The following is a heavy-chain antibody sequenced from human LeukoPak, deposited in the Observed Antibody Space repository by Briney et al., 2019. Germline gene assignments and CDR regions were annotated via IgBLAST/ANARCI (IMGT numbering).Heavy chain of an antibody. D-gene: IGHD2-2*01. CDR1: GYTFTSYG. J-gene: IGHJ6*03. V-gene: IGHV1-69*13. Sequence: SVKVSCKASGYTFTSYGISWVRQAPGQGLEWMGGIIPIFGTANYAQKFQGRVTITADESTSTAYMELSSLRSEDTAVYYCARGTVVVPAATHTLYYYYYMDVWGKGTTVTISS. CDR2: IIPIFGTA. CDR3: ARGTVVVPAATHTLYYYYYMDV.